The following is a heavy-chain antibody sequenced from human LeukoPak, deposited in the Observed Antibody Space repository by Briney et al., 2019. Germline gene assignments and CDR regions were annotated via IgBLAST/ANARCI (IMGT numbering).Heavy chain of an antibody. CDR2: IYYSGST. V-gene: IGHV4-59*11. CDR1: GGSFSSHY. D-gene: IGHD6-13*01. Sequence: PSETLSLTCTVSGGSFSSHYWAWIRQPPGKGLEWIGYIYYSGSTNYNPSLKSRVAISVDTSKNQFSLKLSSVTAADTAVYYCARDGSSSWYEYYFDYWGQGTLVTVSS. CDR3: ARDGSSSWYEYYFDY. J-gene: IGHJ4*02.